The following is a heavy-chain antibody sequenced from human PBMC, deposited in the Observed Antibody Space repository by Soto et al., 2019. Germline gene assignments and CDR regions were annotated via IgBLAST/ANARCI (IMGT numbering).Heavy chain of an antibody. D-gene: IGHD2-8*02. CDR3: SIFLYCSGPDCLGTF. CDR1: VGSVSRNNW. CDR2: IYQTGST. Sequence: PPEEFCVTYSVSVGSVSRNNWWSWVRQPPGQGLEWIGEIYQTGSTNYNPSLKSRLTISVDRFKNQFSLKLSSVTAADTAVYFCSIFLYCSGPDCLGTFRGQGYLVIVSS. V-gene: IGHV4-4*01. J-gene: IGHJ1*01.